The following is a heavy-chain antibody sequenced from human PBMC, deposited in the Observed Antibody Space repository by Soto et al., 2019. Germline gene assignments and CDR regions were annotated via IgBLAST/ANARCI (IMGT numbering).Heavy chain of an antibody. J-gene: IGHJ6*03. Sequence: ASVKVSCKVSGYTLTELSMHWVRQAPGKGLEWMGGFDPKYGTTNYAQKFQGRVTITADESTSTAYMELSSLRSEDTAVYYCAREATLRGYCSGSSCYYYYYYMDVWGKGTTVTVSS. CDR1: GYTLTELS. D-gene: IGHD2-15*01. CDR3: AREATLRGYCSGSSCYYYYYYMDV. V-gene: IGHV1-24*01. CDR2: FDPKYGTT.